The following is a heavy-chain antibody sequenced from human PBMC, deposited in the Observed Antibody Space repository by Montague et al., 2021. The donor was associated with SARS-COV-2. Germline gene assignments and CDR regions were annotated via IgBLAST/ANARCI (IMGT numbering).Heavy chain of an antibody. CDR2: ISYDGSNQ. D-gene: IGHD2-2*03. CDR1: GFDFSSYP. CDR3: VGALDIVVVAATVGFVH. V-gene: IGHV3-30-3*01. J-gene: IGHJ4*02. Sequence: SLRLSCAASGFDFSSYPMHWVRQAPGKGLEWVAVISYDGSNQYYVDSVKGRFTISRDNSKNTVFLQMNSLRADDTAVYYCVGALDIVVVAATVGFVHRGQGTLVTVSA.